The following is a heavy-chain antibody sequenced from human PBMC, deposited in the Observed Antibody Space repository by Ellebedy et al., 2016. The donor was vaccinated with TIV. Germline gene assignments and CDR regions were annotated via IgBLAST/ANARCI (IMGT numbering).Heavy chain of an antibody. V-gene: IGHV1-3*01. Sequence: AASVKVSCKASGYTFTSYAMHWARQAPGQRLEWMGWINAGNGNTKYSQKFQGRVTITRDTSASTAYMELSSLRSEDTAVYYCARETRVLVPAASPDYWGQGTLVTVSS. CDR2: INAGNGNT. J-gene: IGHJ4*02. CDR3: ARETRVLVPAASPDY. D-gene: IGHD2-2*01. CDR1: GYTFTSYA.